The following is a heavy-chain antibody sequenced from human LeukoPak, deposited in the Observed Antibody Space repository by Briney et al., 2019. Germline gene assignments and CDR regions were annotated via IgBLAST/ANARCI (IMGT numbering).Heavy chain of an antibody. CDR3: ARDDAMVPGTIDI. CDR2: INSDGNST. V-gene: IGHV3-74*01. D-gene: IGHD3-10*01. Sequence: GGSLRLSCAVSGFTFSSYWMHWVRQAPGKGLVWVSRINSDGNSTSYADSVKGRFTISRDNAENTLYLQMNSLRAEDTAVYYCARDDAMVPGTIDIWGQGTMVTVSS. J-gene: IGHJ3*02. CDR1: GFTFSSYW.